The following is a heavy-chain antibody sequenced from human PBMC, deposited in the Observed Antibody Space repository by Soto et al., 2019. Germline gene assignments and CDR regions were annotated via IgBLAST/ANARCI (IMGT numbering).Heavy chain of an antibody. CDR2: ISHTGGGT. CDR1: GFTFNNYA. CDR3: AKDRLAGNFDY. J-gene: IGHJ4*02. Sequence: EVQLLDSGGGLVQPGGSLGLSCAASGFTFNNYAMNWVRQAPGMGLEWVATISHTGGGTYYADSVKGRFTIYRDNSKNTLYLQMSSLRVEDTAVYYCAKDRLAGNFDYWGQGTQVTVSS. V-gene: IGHV3-23*01.